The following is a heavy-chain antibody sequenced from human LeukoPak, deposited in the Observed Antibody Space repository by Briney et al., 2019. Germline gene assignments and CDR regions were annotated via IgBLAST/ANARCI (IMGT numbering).Heavy chain of an antibody. CDR2: INPSGGST. J-gene: IGHJ4*02. D-gene: IGHD6-19*01. CDR3: ATDLGYSSGWY. CDR1: GYTFTSYY. V-gene: IGHV1-46*01. Sequence: GASVKVSCKASGYTFTSYYMHWVRQAPGQGLEWMGIINPSGGSTSYAQKFQGRVTMTEDTSTDTAYMELSSLRSEDTAVYYCATDLGYSSGWYWGQGTLVTVSS.